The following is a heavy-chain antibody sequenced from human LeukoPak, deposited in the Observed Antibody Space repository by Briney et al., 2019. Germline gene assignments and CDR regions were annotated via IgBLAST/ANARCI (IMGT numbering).Heavy chain of an antibody. CDR1: GFTVSSNY. V-gene: IGHV3-66*02. CDR2: IYSGGST. Sequence: GGSLRLSCAASGFTVSSNYMSWVRQAPGKGLEWVSVIYSGGSTYYADSVKGRFTISRDNSKNTLYLQMNSLRVEDTAVYYCARDGYSSSWSAFDIWGQGTMVTVSS. D-gene: IGHD6-13*01. CDR3: ARDGYSSSWSAFDI. J-gene: IGHJ3*02.